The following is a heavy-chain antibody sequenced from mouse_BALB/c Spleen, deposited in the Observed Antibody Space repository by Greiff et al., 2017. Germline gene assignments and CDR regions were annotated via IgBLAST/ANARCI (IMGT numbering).Heavy chain of an antibody. Sequence: EVKVEESGGGLVQPGGSLKLSCAASGFTFSSYTMSWVRQTPEKRLEWVAYISNGGGSTYYPDTVKGRFTISRDNAKNTLYLQMSSLKSEDTAMYYCARHGGDYRLGRPAAWFAYWGQGTLVTVSA. CDR1: GFTFSSYT. V-gene: IGHV5-12-2*01. CDR3: ARHGGDYRLGRPAAWFAY. J-gene: IGHJ3*01. D-gene: IGHD4-1*01. CDR2: ISNGGGST.